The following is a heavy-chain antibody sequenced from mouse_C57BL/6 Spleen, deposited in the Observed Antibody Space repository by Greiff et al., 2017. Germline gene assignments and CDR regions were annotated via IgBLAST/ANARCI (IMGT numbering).Heavy chain of an antibody. CDR1: GYTFTSYW. V-gene: IGHV1-64*01. J-gene: IGHJ3*01. D-gene: IGHD1-3*01. CDR2: INPNSGST. Sequence: QVQLQQPGAELVKPGASVKLSCKASGYTFTSYWMHWVKQRPGQGLEWIGMINPNSGSTNYNEKFKSKATLTVDKSSSTAYMQLSSRASEDSAVFYCAREEWCFAYWGQGTLVTVSA. CDR3: AREEWCFAY.